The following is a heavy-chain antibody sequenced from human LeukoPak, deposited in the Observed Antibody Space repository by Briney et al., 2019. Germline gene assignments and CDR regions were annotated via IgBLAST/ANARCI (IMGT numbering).Heavy chain of an antibody. D-gene: IGHD2-15*01. CDR3: AKGVGSGASNWFDP. CDR2: ISAYNGNT. CDR1: GYTFTSYG. V-gene: IGHV1-18*01. J-gene: IGHJ5*02. Sequence: ASVKVSCKASGYTFTSYGISWVRQAPGQGLDRMGWISAYNGNTNYAQKLQGRVTMTTDTSTSTAYMELRSLRSEDTAVYYCAKGVGSGASNWFDPWGQGTLVTVSS.